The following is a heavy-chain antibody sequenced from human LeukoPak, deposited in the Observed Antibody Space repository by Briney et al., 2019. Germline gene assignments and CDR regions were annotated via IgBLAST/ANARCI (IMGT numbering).Heavy chain of an antibody. Sequence: GESPKISCKGSGYSFTSYWIGWVRQMPGKGLEWMGIIYPGDSDTRYSPSFQGQVTISADKSISIAYLQWSSLKASDTAMYYCARERGYSGYEYYYYYGMDVWGQGTTVTVSS. CDR3: ARERGYSGYEYYYYYGMDV. CDR1: GYSFTSYW. CDR2: IYPGDSDT. D-gene: IGHD5-12*01. J-gene: IGHJ6*02. V-gene: IGHV5-51*01.